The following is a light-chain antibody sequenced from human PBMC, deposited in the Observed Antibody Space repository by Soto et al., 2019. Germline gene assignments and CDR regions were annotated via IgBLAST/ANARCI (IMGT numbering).Light chain of an antibody. CDR1: NIGSKN. CDR2: YDS. CDR3: QVWDGSSDHVL. V-gene: IGLV3-21*04. Sequence: SYELTQPPSVSVAPGKTARITCGGDNIGSKNVHWYQQRPGQAPVLVIYYDSDRPSGMPERFSGSNSGNTATLTISRVEAGDEGDYYWQVWDGSSDHVLFGGGTKLTVL. J-gene: IGLJ2*01.